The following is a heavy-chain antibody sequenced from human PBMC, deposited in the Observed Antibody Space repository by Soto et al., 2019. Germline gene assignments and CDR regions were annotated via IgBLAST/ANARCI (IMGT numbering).Heavy chain of an antibody. CDR2: ISGSGGST. CDR1: GFTFSSYA. J-gene: IGHJ5*02. CDR3: AKGGWGITMVRGVIPFDP. D-gene: IGHD3-10*01. Sequence: GGSLRLSCAASGFTFSSYAMSWVRQAPGKGLEWVSAISGSGGSTYYADSVKGRFTISRDNSKNTLYLQMNSLRAEDTAVYYCAKGGWGITMVRGVIPFDPWGQGTLVTVSS. V-gene: IGHV3-23*01.